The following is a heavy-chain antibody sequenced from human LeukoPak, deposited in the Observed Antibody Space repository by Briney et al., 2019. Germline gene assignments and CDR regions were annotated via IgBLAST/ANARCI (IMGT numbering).Heavy chain of an antibody. J-gene: IGHJ6*03. Sequence: ASVKVSCKASGYTLTGYYMHWVRQAPGQGLEWMGWINPNSGGTNFAQKFQGSVTVTRDTSISTASMELSRLRSDDTAVYYCARGYCSSTSCYYHYYYYMDVWGKGTTVTVSS. CDR1: GYTLTGYY. V-gene: IGHV1-2*02. D-gene: IGHD2-2*01. CDR3: ARGYCSSTSCYYHYYYYMDV. CDR2: INPNSGGT.